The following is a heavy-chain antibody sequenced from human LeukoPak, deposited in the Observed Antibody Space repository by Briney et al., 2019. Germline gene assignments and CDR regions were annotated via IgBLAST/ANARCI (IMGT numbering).Heavy chain of an antibody. V-gene: IGHV1-69*04. Sequence: ASVKVSCKASGGTFSSYAISWVRQAPGQGLEWMGRIIPILGIANYAQKFQGRVTITADKSTSTAYMELSSLRSEDTAVYYCARSEGYSGYGGLFGYWGQGTLVTVSS. CDR2: IIPILGIA. J-gene: IGHJ4*02. CDR3: ARSEGYSGYGGLFGY. D-gene: IGHD5-12*01. CDR1: GGTFSSYA.